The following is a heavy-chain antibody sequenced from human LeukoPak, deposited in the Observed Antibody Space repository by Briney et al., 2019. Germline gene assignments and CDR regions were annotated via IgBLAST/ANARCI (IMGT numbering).Heavy chain of an antibody. V-gene: IGHV3-64D*06. J-gene: IGHJ4*01. CDR1: GFTFSRFA. CDR2: INGNGDST. Sequence: GGSLRLSCSGSGFTFSRFAIHWVRQAPGKGLEYFSAINGNGDSTYYTDSVKGKFTISRDNSKNTVYLQISSLRPEDTAVYYCVKVWRSNWGYYFDHWGRGPLVTVSS. CDR3: VKVWRSNWGYYFDH. D-gene: IGHD6-13*01.